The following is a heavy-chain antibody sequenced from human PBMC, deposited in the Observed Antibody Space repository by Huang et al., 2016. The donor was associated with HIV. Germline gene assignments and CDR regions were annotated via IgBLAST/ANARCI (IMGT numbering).Heavy chain of an antibody. D-gene: IGHD6-13*01. CDR1: GESLSDFF. V-gene: IGHV4-34*02. Sequence: QVQLEQWGARLLKPSETLSLTCAVYGESLSDFFWSWTRQPPGKGLEWIGEINQSGRTNYNPSLKSRVTIAVDTSKKQFSLKLKSVTAADTSMYYCARGRGSSWSLFDTWGQGSLVTVCS. CDR3: ARGRGSSWSLFDT. CDR2: INQSGRT. J-gene: IGHJ4*02.